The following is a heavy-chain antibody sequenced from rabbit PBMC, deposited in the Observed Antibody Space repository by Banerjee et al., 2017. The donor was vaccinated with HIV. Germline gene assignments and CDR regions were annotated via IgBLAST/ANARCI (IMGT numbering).Heavy chain of an antibody. Sequence: QSLEESGGGLVKPGASLTLTCKASGFSFSSGYDMCWVRQAPGKGLEWIACIDVGSSGSTWYASWVNGRFTISKTSSTTVTLQMTSLTAADTATYFCAREGADHSGDDYEGLRGPGTLVTVS. V-gene: IGHV1S40*01. CDR1: GFSFSSGYD. CDR2: IDVGSSGST. CDR3: AREGADHSGDDYEGL. J-gene: IGHJ6*01. D-gene: IGHD6-1*01.